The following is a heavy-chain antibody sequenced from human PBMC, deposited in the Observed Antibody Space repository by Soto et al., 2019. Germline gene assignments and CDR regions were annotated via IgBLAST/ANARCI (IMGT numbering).Heavy chain of an antibody. D-gene: IGHD6-13*01. V-gene: IGHV3-33*01. J-gene: IGHJ4*02. CDR2: IWSDGTKK. CDR3: ARDWWEEPAGKETVSQFDY. CDR1: GFAFSNYG. Sequence: QVHLVESGGGVVQPGRSLTLSCTASGFAFSNYGIHWVRQAPGRGLGWVAVIWSDGTKKFYAGSVRGRFTISRDNSKNTIYLQMNSLRAEDTAVYYCARDWWEEPAGKETVSQFDYWGQGTMVTVSS.